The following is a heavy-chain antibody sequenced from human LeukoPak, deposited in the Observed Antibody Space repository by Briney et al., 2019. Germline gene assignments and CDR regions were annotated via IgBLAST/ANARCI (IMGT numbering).Heavy chain of an antibody. CDR2: ISGSGGST. D-gene: IGHD6-19*01. CDR3: AKMGYSSGCFDY. Sequence: QTGGSLRLSCAASGFTFSSYAMSWVRQAPGKGLEWVSAISGSGGSTYYADSVKGRFTISRDNSKNTLYLQMNSLRAEDTAVYYCAKMGYSSGCFDYWGQGTLVTVSS. CDR1: GFTFSSYA. J-gene: IGHJ4*02. V-gene: IGHV3-23*01.